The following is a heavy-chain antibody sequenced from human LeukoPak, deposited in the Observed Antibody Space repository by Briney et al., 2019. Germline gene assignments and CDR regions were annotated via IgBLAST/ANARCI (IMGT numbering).Heavy chain of an antibody. Sequence: GGSLRLSCAASGFTFSTHAMSWVRQAPGKGLEWVSAISGSGGRTYHADSVKGRFTISRDNSKNSLFLQMNSLRAEDTAIHYCAMTMKYCSGGTCQEAFEIWGQGTMVTVSS. CDR3: AMTMKYCSGGTCQEAFEI. V-gene: IGHV3-23*01. CDR1: GFTFSTHA. J-gene: IGHJ3*02. D-gene: IGHD2-15*01. CDR2: ISGSGGRT.